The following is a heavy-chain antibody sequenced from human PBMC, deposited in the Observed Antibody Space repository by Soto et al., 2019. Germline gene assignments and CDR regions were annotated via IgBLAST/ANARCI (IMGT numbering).Heavy chain of an antibody. CDR3: ARDEYSSSWYRTAWFTNNYYYGMDV. Sequence: PGGSLRLSCAASGFTFSSYSMNWVRQAPGKGLEWVSYISSSSSTIYYADSVKGRFTISRDNAKNSLYLQMNSLRDEDTAVYYCARDEYSSSWYRTAWFTNNYYYGMDVWGQGTTVTVSS. J-gene: IGHJ6*02. D-gene: IGHD6-13*01. CDR2: ISSSSSTI. CDR1: GFTFSSYS. V-gene: IGHV3-48*02.